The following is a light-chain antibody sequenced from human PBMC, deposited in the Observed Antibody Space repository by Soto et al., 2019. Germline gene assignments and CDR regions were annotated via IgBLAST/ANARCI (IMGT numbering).Light chain of an antibody. Sequence: IFLTQSPXXXXLXPXXXVSLSCISSQSVSSSHLAWYQQKPGQAPRLLIYGASSRATGIPDRFSGTGSETDFTLTISRLEPEDFAVYYCQQYGSSPITFGQGTRLEIK. CDR1: QSVSSSH. V-gene: IGKV3-20*01. CDR3: QQYGSSPIT. J-gene: IGKJ5*01. CDR2: GAS.